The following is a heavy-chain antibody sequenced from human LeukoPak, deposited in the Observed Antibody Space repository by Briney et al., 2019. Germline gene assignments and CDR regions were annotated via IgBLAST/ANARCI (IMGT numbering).Heavy chain of an antibody. D-gene: IGHD1-14*01. Sequence: GGSLRLYCAASGIAFSDYYMSWIRQAPGKGLEWVSYISSSGSTIYYADSVKGRFTISRNNAKNSLYLQMNSLRAEDTAVYYCAGDGRIRRDAFDIWGQGTMVTVSS. CDR1: GIAFSDYY. CDR3: AGDGRIRRDAFDI. CDR2: ISSSGSTI. J-gene: IGHJ3*02. V-gene: IGHV3-11*01.